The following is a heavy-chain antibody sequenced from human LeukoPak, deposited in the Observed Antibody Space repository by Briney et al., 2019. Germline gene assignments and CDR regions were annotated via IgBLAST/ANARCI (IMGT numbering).Heavy chain of an antibody. CDR2: IYYSGST. J-gene: IGHJ4*02. Sequence: SETLSLTCAVSGGSISSGGYSWSWIRQPPGKGLEWIGYIYYSGSTYYNPSLKSRITISLDTSKNQFSLKLSSVTAADTAVYYCARDINDFWSGYYPHWGQGTLVTVSS. V-gene: IGHV4-30-4*07. CDR3: ARDINDFWSGYYPH. CDR1: GGSISSGGYS. D-gene: IGHD3-3*01.